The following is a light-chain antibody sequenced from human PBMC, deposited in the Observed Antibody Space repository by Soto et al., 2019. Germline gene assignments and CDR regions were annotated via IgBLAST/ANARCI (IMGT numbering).Light chain of an antibody. CDR3: QQYNNYATWT. CDR2: DAS. Sequence: DIQMTQSPSTLSASVGDRVTITCRASQSISVLLAWYQQKPGKAPKVLIWDASSLQRGVPSRFSGSGSGTEFTLTISNLQPDDFATYYCQQYNNYATWTFGQGTKV. V-gene: IGKV1-5*01. CDR1: QSISVL. J-gene: IGKJ1*01.